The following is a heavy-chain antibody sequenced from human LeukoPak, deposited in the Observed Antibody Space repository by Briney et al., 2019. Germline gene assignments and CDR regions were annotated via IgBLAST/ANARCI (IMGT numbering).Heavy chain of an antibody. CDR2: ISSSGSTI. CDR3: ARDDVLSLGISFDL. V-gene: IGHV3-48*03. D-gene: IGHD3-10*02. Sequence: GGSLRLSCAASGFTFSSYEMNWVRQAPGKGLEWVSYISSSGSTIYYADPVEGRFTISRDNAKHSLYLQMNSLRAEDTAVYYCARDDVLSLGISFDLWGRGTLVTVSS. CDR1: GFTFSSYE. J-gene: IGHJ2*01.